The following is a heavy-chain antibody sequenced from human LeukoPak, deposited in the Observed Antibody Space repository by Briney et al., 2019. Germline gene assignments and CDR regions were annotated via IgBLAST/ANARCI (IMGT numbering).Heavy chain of an antibody. Sequence: RRSLRLSCAASGFTFRSYGMHWVRQAPGKGLEWVAVISDDGSNKYYADSVKGRFTISRDSSKNTLSLQMNSLRVEDTAVYYCAKDNKRYSCDYWGQGTLVTVSS. CDR1: GFTFRSYG. CDR3: AKDNKRYSCDY. V-gene: IGHV3-30*18. D-gene: IGHD5-18*01. CDR2: ISDDGSNK. J-gene: IGHJ4*02.